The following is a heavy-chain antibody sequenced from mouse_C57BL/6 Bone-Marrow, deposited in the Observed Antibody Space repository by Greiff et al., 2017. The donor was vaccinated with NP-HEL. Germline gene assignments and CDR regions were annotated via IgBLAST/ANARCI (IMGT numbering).Heavy chain of an antibody. CDR3: TRGGGTTVVATNYFDY. J-gene: IGHJ2*01. V-gene: IGHV5-9-1*02. Sequence: DVKLVESGEGLVKPGGSLKLSCAASGFTFSSYAMSWVRQTPEKRLEWVAYISSGGDYIYYADTVKGRFTFSRENARNTLYLQMSSLKSEDTAMYYCTRGGGTTVVATNYFDYWGQGTTLTVSS. D-gene: IGHD1-1*01. CDR2: ISSGGDYI. CDR1: GFTFSSYA.